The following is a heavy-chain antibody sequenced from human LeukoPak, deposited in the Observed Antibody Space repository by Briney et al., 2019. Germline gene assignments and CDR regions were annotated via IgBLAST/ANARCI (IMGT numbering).Heavy chain of an antibody. D-gene: IGHD2-2*01. J-gene: IGHJ3*02. CDR1: GFTFSSYA. CDR3: SKGCTSTNCCEGDDVIDI. V-gene: IGHV3-23*01. Sequence: GGSLRLSCAASGFTFSSYAMSWVRQAPGKGLEWVSGISSSGASTYYADSVKGRFTISRDNSKNTLYLQMNSLRAEDRAVYYCSKGCTSTNCCEGDDVIDIWGHGTVVTVSS. CDR2: ISSSGAST.